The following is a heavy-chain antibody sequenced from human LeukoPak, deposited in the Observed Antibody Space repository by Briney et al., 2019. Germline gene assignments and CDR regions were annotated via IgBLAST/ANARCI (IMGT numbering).Heavy chain of an antibody. V-gene: IGHV4-4*07. CDR1: GGSISSYY. CDR3: ARDRLKGSGSLSVDTAMVG. Sequence: SETLSLTCPVSGGSISSYYWSWIRQPAGKGLEWIGRIYTSGSTNYNPSLKSRVTMSVDTSKNQFSLKLSSVTAADTAVYYCARDRLKGSGSLSVDTAMVGWGQGTLVTVSS. D-gene: IGHD5-18*01. J-gene: IGHJ4*02. CDR2: IYTSGST.